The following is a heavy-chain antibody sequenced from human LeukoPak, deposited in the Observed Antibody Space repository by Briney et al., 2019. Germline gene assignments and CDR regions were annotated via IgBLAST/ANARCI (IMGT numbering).Heavy chain of an antibody. V-gene: IGHV3-48*01. Sequence: GGSLRLSCAASGITFSSYSMNWVRQAPGKGLEWVSYITGSLSTIYYADSVKGRFTISRDNAKNSVYLQMNSLRLEDTAVYYCARTGLGVYSFDYWGQGILVTVSS. CDR1: GITFSSYS. D-gene: IGHD2-8*02. CDR3: ARTGLGVYSFDY. J-gene: IGHJ4*02. CDR2: ITGSLSTI.